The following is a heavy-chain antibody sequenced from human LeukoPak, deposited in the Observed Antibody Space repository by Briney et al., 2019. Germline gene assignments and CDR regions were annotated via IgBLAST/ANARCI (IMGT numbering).Heavy chain of an antibody. J-gene: IGHJ4*02. D-gene: IGHD4-17*01. CDR2: ISYDGSNK. CDR1: GYTFSSYA. Sequence: GRSLRLSCAASGYTFSSYAMHWVRQAPGKGLEWVAVISYDGSNKYYADSVKGRFTISRDNSKNTLYLQMNSLRAEDTAVYYCASENGDPYYFDYWGQGTLVTVSS. CDR3: ASENGDPYYFDY. V-gene: IGHV3-30-3*01.